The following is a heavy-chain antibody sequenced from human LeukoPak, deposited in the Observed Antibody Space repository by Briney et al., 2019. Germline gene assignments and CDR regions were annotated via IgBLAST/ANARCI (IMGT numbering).Heavy chain of an antibody. CDR2: INLNTGYT. J-gene: IGHJ5*02. V-gene: IGHV1-2*02. D-gene: IGHD1-1*01. CDR1: GDTFTANY. CDR3: AEDVGRTGTNCFDP. Sequence: GASVKVSCKPSGDTFTANYLHWVRQAPGQGLEWLGWINLNTGYTKYAQKFQGRVTMTRDTSTSSAFMELSRLRSDDTAVYFCAEDVGRTGTNCFDPWGQGTLVNVSS.